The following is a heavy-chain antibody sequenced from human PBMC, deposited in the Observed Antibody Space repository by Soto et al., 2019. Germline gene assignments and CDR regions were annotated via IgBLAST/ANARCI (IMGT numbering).Heavy chain of an antibody. J-gene: IGHJ2*01. V-gene: IGHV3-30-3*01. CDR1: GFTFNNYA. D-gene: IGHD5-18*01. Sequence: QVQLVESGGGVVQPGRSLRLSCAASGFTFNNYAMHWVRQAPGKGLEWVALISYDGSNKYYADSVKGRFTISRDNSKNTLYLQMNSLRAEDTAVYYCARDPLWGTAMVLWYFDLWCRGTLVTVSS. CDR2: ISYDGSNK. CDR3: ARDPLWGTAMVLWYFDL.